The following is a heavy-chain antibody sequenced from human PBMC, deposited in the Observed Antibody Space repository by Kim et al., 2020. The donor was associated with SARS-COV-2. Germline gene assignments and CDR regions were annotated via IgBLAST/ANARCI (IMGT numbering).Heavy chain of an antibody. J-gene: IGHJ4*02. Sequence: GGSLRLSCAASGFTFSSYAMSWVRQAPGKGLEWVSAIGGNGGSTYYADSVKGRFTISRDNSKNTLYLQMNSLRAEDTAVYYCAKELAYYYEGYWCQGTLVTVSS. D-gene: IGHD3-22*01. CDR2: IGGNGGST. V-gene: IGHV3-23*01. CDR3: AKELAYYYEGY. CDR1: GFTFSSYA.